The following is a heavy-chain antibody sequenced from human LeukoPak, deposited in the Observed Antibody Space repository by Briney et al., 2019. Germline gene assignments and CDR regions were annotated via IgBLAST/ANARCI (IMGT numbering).Heavy chain of an antibody. Sequence: GGSLRLSCAASGFTFSSYGMHWVRQAPGKGLEWVAVISYDGSSKYYADSVKGRFTISRDNSKNTLYLQMNSLRAEDTAVYYCAKDRRGGSYYFDYWGQGTLVTVSS. J-gene: IGHJ4*02. CDR1: GFTFSSYG. CDR2: ISYDGSSK. CDR3: AKDRRGGSYYFDY. D-gene: IGHD1-26*01. V-gene: IGHV3-30*18.